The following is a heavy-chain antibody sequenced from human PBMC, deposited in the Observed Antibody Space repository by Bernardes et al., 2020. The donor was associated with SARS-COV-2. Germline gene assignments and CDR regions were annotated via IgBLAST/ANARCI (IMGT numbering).Heavy chain of an antibody. CDR3: ARPYSSGWFGYFDY. J-gene: IGHJ4*02. CDR1: GGSISSSSYY. V-gene: IGHV4-39*01. CDR2: IYYSGST. D-gene: IGHD6-19*01. Sequence: SETLSLTCTVSGGSISSSSYYWGWIRQPPGKGLEWIGSIYYSGSTYYNPSLKSRVTISVDTSKNQFPLKLSSVTAADTAVYYCARPYSSGWFGYFDYWGQGTLVTVSS.